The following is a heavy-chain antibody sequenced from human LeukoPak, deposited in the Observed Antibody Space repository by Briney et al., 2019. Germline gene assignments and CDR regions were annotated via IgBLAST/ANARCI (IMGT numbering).Heavy chain of an antibody. D-gene: IGHD1-7*01. CDR3: AEILGYNWNYPWDY. Sequence: PGGSLRLSCAASGFTFSSYAMSWVRQAPGKGLEWVSAISGSGGSTYYADSVKGRFTISRDNSKNTLYLQMNSLRAEDTAVYYCAEILGYNWNYPWDYWGQGTLVTVSS. CDR2: ISGSGGST. J-gene: IGHJ4*02. CDR1: GFTFSSYA. V-gene: IGHV3-23*01.